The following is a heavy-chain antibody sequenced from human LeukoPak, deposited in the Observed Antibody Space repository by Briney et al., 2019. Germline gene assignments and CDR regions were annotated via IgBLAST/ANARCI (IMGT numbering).Heavy chain of an antibody. CDR3: AGDSLSGYYLFDS. Sequence: PGGSLRLSCAASGFTFSRYAMNWVRQAPGKGLEWVSYISTGGDNRFYADSLKGRFTVSRDNAKNSLFLQMDSLRAEDTAVYYCAGDSLSGYYLFDSWGQGTLVTVSS. V-gene: IGHV3-21*01. CDR2: ISTGGDNR. D-gene: IGHD3-9*01. J-gene: IGHJ4*02. CDR1: GFTFSRYA.